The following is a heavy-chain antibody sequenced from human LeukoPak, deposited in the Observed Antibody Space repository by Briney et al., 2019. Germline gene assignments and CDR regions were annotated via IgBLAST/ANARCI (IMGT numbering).Heavy chain of an antibody. V-gene: IGHV3-23*01. Sequence: GGSLRLSCAASGFTFSSYGMSWVRQAPGKGLEWVSAISGSGGSTYYADSVKGRFTISRDNSKNTLYLQMNSLRAEDTAVYYCAKWGADYYGSGSRMMYYYYYMDVWGKGTTVTISS. D-gene: IGHD3-10*01. J-gene: IGHJ6*03. CDR2: ISGSGGST. CDR1: GFTFSSYG. CDR3: AKWGADYYGSGSRMMYYYYYMDV.